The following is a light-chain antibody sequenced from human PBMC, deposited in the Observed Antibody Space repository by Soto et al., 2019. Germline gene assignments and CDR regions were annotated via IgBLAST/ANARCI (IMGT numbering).Light chain of an antibody. CDR1: SSNIGAGYD. J-gene: IGLJ3*02. V-gene: IGLV1-40*01. CDR2: GNS. Sequence: QAVVTQPPSVSGAPGQRVTIFCTGSSSNIGAGYDVPWYQQLPGTAPKLLIYGNSNRPSGVPDRFSGSKSGTSASLAITGLQAEDEADYYCQSYDSSLSGSVFGGGTQLTVL. CDR3: QSYDSSLSGSV.